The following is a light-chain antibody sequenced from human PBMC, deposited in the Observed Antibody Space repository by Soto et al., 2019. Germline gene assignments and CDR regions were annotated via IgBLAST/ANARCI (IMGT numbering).Light chain of an antibody. J-gene: IGKJ4*01. CDR1: QGINHY. CDR2: GAS. V-gene: IGKV1-9*01. Sequence: DIQLTQSPSFLSASVGDRVTITCRASQGINHYVAWYQQKPGKAPKCLIYGASALQSGVPSRFSGSGSWAEFTLSISSLQPEDCATYYCQHVYSYPLTFGGGTRVEI. CDR3: QHVYSYPLT.